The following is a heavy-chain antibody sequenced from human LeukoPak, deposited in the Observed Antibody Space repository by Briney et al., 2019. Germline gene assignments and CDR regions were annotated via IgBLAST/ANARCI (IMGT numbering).Heavy chain of an antibody. CDR1: GFAFHNYA. V-gene: IGHV3-9*01. D-gene: IGHD6-13*01. Sequence: GGSLRLSCVGSGFAFHNYAMHWVRRPPGKGLEWVSGISWNSGSIGYADSVKGRFTISRDNAKNSLYLQMNSLRAEDTALYYCAKGLSSSWYNEYFQHWGQGTLVTVSS. CDR3: AKGLSSSWYNEYFQH. J-gene: IGHJ1*01. CDR2: ISWNSGSI.